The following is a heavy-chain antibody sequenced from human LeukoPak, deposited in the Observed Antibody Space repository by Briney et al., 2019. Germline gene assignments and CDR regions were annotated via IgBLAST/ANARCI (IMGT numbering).Heavy chain of an antibody. CDR2: IGTAGDT. D-gene: IGHD2/OR15-2a*01. J-gene: IGHJ4*02. CDR1: GFTFSGYS. Sequence: GGSLRLSCAASGFTFSGYSMNWVRQAPGKGLEWVSAIGTAGDTYYPGSVKGRFTISRENAKNSLYLQMNSLRAVDTAVYYCARVLLGVFDYWGQGTLVTVSS. CDR3: ARVLLGVFDY. V-gene: IGHV3-13*01.